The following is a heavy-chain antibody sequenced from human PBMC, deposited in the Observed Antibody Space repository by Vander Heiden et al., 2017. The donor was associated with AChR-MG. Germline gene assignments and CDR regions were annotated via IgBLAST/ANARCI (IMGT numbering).Heavy chain of an antibody. J-gene: IGHJ4*02. D-gene: IGHD2-21*02. V-gene: IGHV3-23*01. CDR3: AKSPPYCGGDCYLDY. CDR1: GFTLRGYA. CDR2: ISGSGGST. Sequence: EVQLLESGGGLVQPGGSLGPACAASGFTLRGYAMSWVRQAPGKGLEWVSAISGSGGSTYYADSVKGRFTISRDNAKNTLYLQMNSLRAEDTAVYYCAKSPPYCGGDCYLDYWGQGTLVTVSS.